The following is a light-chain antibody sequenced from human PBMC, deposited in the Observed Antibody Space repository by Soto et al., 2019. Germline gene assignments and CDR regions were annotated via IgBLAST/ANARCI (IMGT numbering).Light chain of an antibody. CDR1: QSVSSY. J-gene: IGKJ4*01. CDR2: GPS. CDR3: QQYGTSLT. Sequence: EIVLTQSPATLSLSPGERATLSCRASQSVSSYLAWYQQKPGQAPRLLIYGPSNRATGIPDRFSGSGSGTDFTLTIDRLEPEDFAVYYCQQYGTSLTLGGGTKVDIK. V-gene: IGKV3-20*01.